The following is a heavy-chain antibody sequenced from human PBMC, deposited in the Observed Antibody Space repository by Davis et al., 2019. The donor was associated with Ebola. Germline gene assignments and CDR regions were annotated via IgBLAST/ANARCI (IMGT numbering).Heavy chain of an antibody. CDR1: GFTFSSYG. J-gene: IGHJ5*02. Sequence: GGSLRLSCAASGFTFSSYGMHWVRQAPGKGLEWVAVIWYDGSNKYYADSVKGRFTISRDNSKNTLYLQMNSLRAEDTAVYYCAREGGIVVVPAATHNWFDPWSQGTLVTVSS. V-gene: IGHV3-33*01. D-gene: IGHD2-2*01. CDR3: AREGGIVVVPAATHNWFDP. CDR2: IWYDGSNK.